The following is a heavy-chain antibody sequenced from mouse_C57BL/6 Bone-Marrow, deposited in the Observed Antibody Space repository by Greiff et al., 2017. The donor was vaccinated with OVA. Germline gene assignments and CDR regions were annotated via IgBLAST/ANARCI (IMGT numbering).Heavy chain of an antibody. CDR2: IRNKANGYTT. CDR3: ARHRSMDY. Sequence: EVQVVESGGGLVQPGGSLSLSCAASGFTFTDYYMSWVRQPPGKALEWLGFIRNKANGYTTEYSASVKGRFTISRDNSQSILYLQMNALRAEDSATYYCARHRSMDYWGQGTSVTVSS. J-gene: IGHJ4*01. V-gene: IGHV7-3*01. CDR1: GFTFTDYY.